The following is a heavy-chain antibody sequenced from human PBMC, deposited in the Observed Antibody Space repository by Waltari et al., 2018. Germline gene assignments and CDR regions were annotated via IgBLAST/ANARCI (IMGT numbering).Heavy chain of an antibody. CDR2: IYYTGST. J-gene: IGHJ5*02. Sequence: QVQLQESGPSLLKPSETLSLICTVSAGSLSSFYWSWVRQPPGKGLDWIGYIYYTGSTNFNPSLKSRVTMSVDTSKNQFSLKLSSVTAADTAFYYCARGGGGDWEWFDPWGQGTLVTVSS. CDR3: ARGGGGDWEWFDP. V-gene: IGHV4-59*01. D-gene: IGHD2-21*02. CDR1: AGSLSSFY.